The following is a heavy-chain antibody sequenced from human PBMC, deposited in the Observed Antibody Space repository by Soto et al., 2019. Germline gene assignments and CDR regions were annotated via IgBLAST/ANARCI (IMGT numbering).Heavy chain of an antibody. CDR2: ISGYNGNT. Sequence: ASVKVSCKASGYTFSGYSITWVRQAPGQGLEWRGRISGYNGNTNYARTLRGRLTLTTDTSTSTAYMELRSLTSDDTAVYYCARDVFCGGAPACPDMDVWGQGTTVTVSS. V-gene: IGHV1-18*04. J-gene: IGHJ6*02. CDR3: ARDVFCGGAPACPDMDV. CDR1: GYTFSGYS. D-gene: IGHD2-21*01.